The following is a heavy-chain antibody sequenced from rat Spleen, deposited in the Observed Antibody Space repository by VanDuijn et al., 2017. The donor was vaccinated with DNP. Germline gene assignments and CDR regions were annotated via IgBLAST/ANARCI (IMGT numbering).Heavy chain of an antibody. Sequence: EVQLVESGGGLVQPGRSLKLSCAASGFTFSYYGMAWVRQAPKKGLEWVASISASGGSTSFRDSVKGRFTISRDNAKSTLYLQMDSLRSDDTATYYCTTDFERGYWGQGVMVTVSS. CDR3: TTDFERGY. CDR1: GFTFSYYG. CDR2: ISASGGST. J-gene: IGHJ2*01. D-gene: IGHD1-11*01. V-gene: IGHV5-19*01.